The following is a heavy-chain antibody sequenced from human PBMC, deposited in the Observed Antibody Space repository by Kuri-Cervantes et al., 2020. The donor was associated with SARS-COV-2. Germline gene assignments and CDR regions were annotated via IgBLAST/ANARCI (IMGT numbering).Heavy chain of an antibody. D-gene: IGHD3-9*01. Sequence: ASVKVSCKASGYTFTGYYMHWVRQAPGQGLEWMGWINPNSGGTNYAQRFQGWVTMTRDTSISTAYMELSRLRSDDTAVYYCARDPIRTDFDWLNDYYYYGMDVWGQGTTVTVSS. V-gene: IGHV1-2*04. CDR1: GYTFTGYY. J-gene: IGHJ6*02. CDR3: ARDPIRTDFDWLNDYYYYGMDV. CDR2: INPNSGGT.